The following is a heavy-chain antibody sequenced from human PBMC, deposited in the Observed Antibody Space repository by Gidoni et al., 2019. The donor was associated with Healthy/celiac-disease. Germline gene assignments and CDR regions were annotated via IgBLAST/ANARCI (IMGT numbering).Heavy chain of an antibody. D-gene: IGHD5-12*01. V-gene: IGHV1-69*06. CDR2: IVPIFGTA. Sequence: QVQLVQSGAEVKKPGSSVKVSCKAFGGTFSSYAISWVRQAPGQGLEWMGGIVPIFGTANYAQKFQGRVTITADKSTSTAYMELSSLRSEDTAVYYCASRVATRNYYYYGMDVWGQGTTVTVSS. CDR1: GGTFSSYA. J-gene: IGHJ6*02. CDR3: ASRVATRNYYYYGMDV.